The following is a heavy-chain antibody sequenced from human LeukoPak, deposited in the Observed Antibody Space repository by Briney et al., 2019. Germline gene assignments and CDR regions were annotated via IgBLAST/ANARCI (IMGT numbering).Heavy chain of an antibody. D-gene: IGHD3-10*02. CDR1: GGSISSYY. CDR2: IHFSGST. J-gene: IGHJ4*02. Sequence: PSETLSLTCTVSGGSISSYYWSWIRQPPGKGLEWIGYIHFSGSTNYNPSFKSRVTISVDTSKNQFSLRLSSVTSSDTAVYYCARGSGLFGELFWGDYFDYWGQGTLVTVSS. V-gene: IGHV4-59*01. CDR3: ARGSGLFGELFWGDYFDY.